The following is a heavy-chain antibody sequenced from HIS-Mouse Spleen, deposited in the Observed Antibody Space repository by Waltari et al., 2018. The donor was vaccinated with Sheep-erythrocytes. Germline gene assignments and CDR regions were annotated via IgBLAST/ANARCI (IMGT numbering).Heavy chain of an antibody. D-gene: IGHD6-13*01. CDR2: INSDGSST. Sequence: EVQLVESGGGLVQPGGSLRLSCAASGFTFSSYWMHWVRQAPGKGLVWVSRINSDGSSTSYAESVKGRFTISRDNAKNTLYLQMNSLRAEDTAVYYCATRYSSSSGFDLWGRGTLVTVSS. CDR1: GFTFSSYW. V-gene: IGHV3-74*01. J-gene: IGHJ2*01. CDR3: ATRYSSSSGFDL.